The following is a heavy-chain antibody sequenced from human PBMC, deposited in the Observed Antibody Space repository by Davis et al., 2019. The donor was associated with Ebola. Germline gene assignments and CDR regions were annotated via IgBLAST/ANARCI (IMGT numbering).Heavy chain of an antibody. V-gene: IGHV1-69*13. CDR2: IIPIFGTA. CDR1: GYTFTSYG. CDR3: ASNGFDTLGY. Sequence: SVKVSCKASGYTFTSYGISWVRQAPGQGLEWMGGIIPIFGTANYAQKFQGRVTITADESTSTAYMELSSLRSEDTAVYYCASNGFDTLGYWGQGTLVTVSS. D-gene: IGHD3-16*01. J-gene: IGHJ4*02.